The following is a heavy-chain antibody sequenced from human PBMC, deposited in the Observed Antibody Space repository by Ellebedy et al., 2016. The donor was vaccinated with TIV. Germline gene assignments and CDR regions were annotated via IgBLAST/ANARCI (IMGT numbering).Heavy chain of an antibody. CDR2: ISPTGNII. Sequence: GESLKISCVASGFTFTDSYMSWLRPAPGKGLEWVSYISPTGNIIHYADSVKGRFTISRDNARNSLYLQMNSLRAEDTAVYYCARETAWYFDLWGRGTLVTVSS. J-gene: IGHJ2*01. CDR1: GFTFTDSY. CDR3: ARETAWYFDL. V-gene: IGHV3-11*01.